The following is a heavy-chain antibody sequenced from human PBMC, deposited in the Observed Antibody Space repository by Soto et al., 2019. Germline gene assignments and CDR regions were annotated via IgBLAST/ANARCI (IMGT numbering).Heavy chain of an antibody. V-gene: IGHV1-69*01. CDR2: IIPIFGTA. CDR3: AISKEGYSSGWHEENGMDV. Sequence: QVQLVQPGAEVKKPGSSVKVSCKASGGTFSSYAISWVRQAPGQGLEWMGGIIPIFGTANYAQKFQGRVTITTDESTITAYMELSSLRSEDTAVYYWAISKEGYSSGWHEENGMDVWGQGTTVTVSS. CDR1: GGTFSSYA. D-gene: IGHD6-19*01. J-gene: IGHJ6*02.